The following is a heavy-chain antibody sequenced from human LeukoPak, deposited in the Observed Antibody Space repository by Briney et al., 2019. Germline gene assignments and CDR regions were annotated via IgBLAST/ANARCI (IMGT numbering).Heavy chain of an antibody. CDR2: INVHKGNT. D-gene: IGHD3-10*01. CDR1: GNIFNTYG. J-gene: IGHJ4*02. V-gene: IGHV1-18*01. Sequence: ASVKVSCKDSGNIFNTYGFSWVRQAPGQGLEWIGWINVHKGNTNYAQKFQGRVTMTADTSTSTVYMELRSLTFDDTAVYYCAREEYLSGSYVDDWGQGTLVTVSS. CDR3: AREEYLSGSYVDD.